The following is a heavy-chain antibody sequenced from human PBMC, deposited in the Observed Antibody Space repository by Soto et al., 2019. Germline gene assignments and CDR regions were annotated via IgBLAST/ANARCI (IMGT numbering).Heavy chain of an antibody. D-gene: IGHD2-15*01. CDR2: IWYDGSNK. CDR1: GFTFSSYG. J-gene: IGHJ6*02. Sequence: GGSLRLSCAASGFTFSSYGMHWVRQAPGKGLEWVAVIWYDGSNKYYADSVKGRFTISRDNSKNTLYLQMNSLRAEDPAVYYCARDKGEVVVAATLPYYYDMDVWGQGTTVTVSS. CDR3: ARDKGEVVVAATLPYYYDMDV. V-gene: IGHV3-33*01.